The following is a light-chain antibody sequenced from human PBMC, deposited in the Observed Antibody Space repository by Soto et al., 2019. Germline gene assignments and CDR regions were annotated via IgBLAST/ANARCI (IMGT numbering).Light chain of an antibody. Sequence: QSALTQPASVSGSPGQSITISCTGTSSDVGGYNYVSWYQQHPGKVPKVMIYEVTNRPSGVSNRFSGSKSGSTASLSISGLQAEDEADYSCSSYTSSSTYVFGTGTKLTVL. CDR1: SSDVGGYNY. CDR3: SSYTSSSTYV. J-gene: IGLJ1*01. V-gene: IGLV2-14*01. CDR2: EVT.